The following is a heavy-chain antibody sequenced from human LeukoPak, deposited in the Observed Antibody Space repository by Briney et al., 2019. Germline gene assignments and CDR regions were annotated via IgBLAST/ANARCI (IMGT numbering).Heavy chain of an antibody. CDR3: ARFSSYYYYYMDV. Sequence: GGSLRLSCAASGFAFSSYEMTWVRQAPGKGLEWISYISTSGNTIYYADSVKGRFTISRDNAKNSLYLQMNSLRAEDTAVYYCARFSSYYYYYMDVWGKGTTVTISS. CDR1: GFAFSSYE. J-gene: IGHJ6*03. CDR2: ISTSGNTI. V-gene: IGHV3-48*03.